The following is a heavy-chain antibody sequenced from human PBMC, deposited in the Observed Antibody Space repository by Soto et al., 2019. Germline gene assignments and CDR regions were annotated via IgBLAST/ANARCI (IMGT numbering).Heavy chain of an antibody. CDR3: ARSLLGPMAFDM. V-gene: IGHV3-7*03. Sequence: EVQLVESGGDLVQPGGSLRLSCAASRFIFTNYWMTWVRQAPGKGLEWVANINHDGSETYYLDSVKGRFAISRDNAKNSLFLQMNSLRDEDTAISYCARSLLGPMAFDMWGHGTLVAVSS. D-gene: IGHD7-27*01. CDR1: RFIFTNYW. CDR2: INHDGSET. J-gene: IGHJ3*02.